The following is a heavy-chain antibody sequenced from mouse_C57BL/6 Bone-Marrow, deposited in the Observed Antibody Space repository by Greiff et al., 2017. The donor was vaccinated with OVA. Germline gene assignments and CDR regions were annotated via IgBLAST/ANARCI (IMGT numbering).Heavy chain of an antibody. Sequence: QVHVKQPGAELVKPGASVKLSCKASGYTFTSYWMQWVKQRPGQGLEWIGEIDPSDSYTNYNQKFKGKATLTVDTSSSTAYMQLSSLTSEDSAVYYCAIYSKRAYWGQGTLVTVSA. CDR3: AIYSKRAY. V-gene: IGHV1-50*01. D-gene: IGHD2-5*01. J-gene: IGHJ3*01. CDR1: GYTFTSYW. CDR2: IDPSDSYT.